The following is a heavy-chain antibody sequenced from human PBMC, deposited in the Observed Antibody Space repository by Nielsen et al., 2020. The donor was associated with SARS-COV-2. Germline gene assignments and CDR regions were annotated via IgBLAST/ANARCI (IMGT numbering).Heavy chain of an antibody. CDR3: TTMGGGY. CDR1: GFTFSSYA. Sequence: GESLKISCAASGFTFSSYAMSWVRQAPGKGLEWVGFIRSRAYGGTTDYAAPVKGRFTISRDDSKNTLYLQMNSLKTEDTAVYYCTTMGGGYWGQGTLVTVSS. V-gene: IGHV3-15*01. CDR2: IRSRAYGGTT. J-gene: IGHJ4*02. D-gene: IGHD1-26*01.